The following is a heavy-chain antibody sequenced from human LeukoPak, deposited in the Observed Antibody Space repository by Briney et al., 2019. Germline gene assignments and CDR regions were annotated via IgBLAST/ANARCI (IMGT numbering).Heavy chain of an antibody. J-gene: IGHJ5*02. CDR1: GFTFSSYA. CDR3: AKDNWNYQYNWFDP. Sequence: GGSLRLSCAASGFTFSSYAMGWVRQAPGRGLEWVSAISGSGGSTYYADSVKGRFTISRDNSKNTLYLQMNSLRAEDTAVYYCAKDNWNYQYNWFDPWGQGTLVTVSS. CDR2: ISGSGGST. D-gene: IGHD1-7*01. V-gene: IGHV3-23*01.